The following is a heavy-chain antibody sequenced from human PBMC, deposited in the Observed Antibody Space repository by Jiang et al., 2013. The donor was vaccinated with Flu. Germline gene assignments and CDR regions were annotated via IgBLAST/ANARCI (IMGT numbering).Heavy chain of an antibody. CDR2: TYYRSKWYN. Sequence: SRGLEWLGRTYYRSKWYNDYAVSVKSRITINPDTSKNQFSLQLNSVTPEDTAVYYCAREGSSWFYYFDYWGQGTLVTVSS. D-gene: IGHD6-13*01. CDR3: AREGSSWFYYFDY. V-gene: IGHV6-1*01. J-gene: IGHJ4*02.